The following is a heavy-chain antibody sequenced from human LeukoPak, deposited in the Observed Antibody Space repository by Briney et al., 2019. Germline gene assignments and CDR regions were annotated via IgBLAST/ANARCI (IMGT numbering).Heavy chain of an antibody. CDR2: MNPNSGNT. CDR1: XXTXXXXD. V-gene: IGHV1-8*01. D-gene: IGHD6-19*01. Sequence: ASXXTXXXXDINWVRQATGQGLEWMGWMNPNSGNTGYAQKFQGRITMTRNTSISTAYMELSSLRSEDTAVYYCARWGTSSGWYGGIDYWGQGTLVTVSS. CDR3: ARWGTSSGWYGGIDY. J-gene: IGHJ4*02.